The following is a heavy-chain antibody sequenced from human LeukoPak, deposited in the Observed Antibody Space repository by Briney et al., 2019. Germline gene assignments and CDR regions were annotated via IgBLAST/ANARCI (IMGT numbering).Heavy chain of an antibody. V-gene: IGHV1-18*01. CDR2: SSPNNGNR. D-gene: IGHD2-2*03. CDR3: ARVSGYCSSTSCQLDY. Sequence: GASVKVSCKTSGYTFTSYGISWVRQAPGQGLEWMGWSSPNNGNRNYAQKFQGRVTMTTDTSTATAYMELRSLRSDDTAAYYCARVSGYCSSTSCQLDYWGQGTLVTVSS. J-gene: IGHJ4*02. CDR1: GYTFTSYG.